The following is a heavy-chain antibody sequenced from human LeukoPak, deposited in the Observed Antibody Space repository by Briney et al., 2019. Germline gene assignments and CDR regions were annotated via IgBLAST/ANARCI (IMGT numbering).Heavy chain of an antibody. J-gene: IGHJ6*02. CDR3: ARVDVVVPASRYYYYGMDV. D-gene: IGHD2-2*01. CDR1: GFTFSDYY. V-gene: IGHV3-11*01. Sequence: PGGSLTLSCAASGFTFSDYYMSWIRQAPGKGLEWVSYISSSGSTIYYADSVKGRFTISRDNAKNSLYLQMNSLRAEDTAVYYCARVDVVVPASRYYYYGMDVWGQGTTVTVSS. CDR2: ISSSGSTI.